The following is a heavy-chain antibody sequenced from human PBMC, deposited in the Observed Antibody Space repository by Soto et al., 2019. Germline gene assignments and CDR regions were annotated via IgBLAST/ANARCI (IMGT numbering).Heavy chain of an antibody. Sequence: PSENLSLTCAVYGGSFSGYYWSWIRQPPGKGLEWIGEINHSGSTNYNPSLKSRVTISVDTSKNQFSLKLSSVTAADTAVYYCARGTRYCSSTSCYLCIRYNWNRGGFDYWGQGTLVIVSS. D-gene: IGHD2-2*01. J-gene: IGHJ4*02. CDR2: INHSGST. CDR3: ARGTRYCSSTSCYLCIRYNWNRGGFDY. CDR1: GGSFSGYY. V-gene: IGHV4-34*01.